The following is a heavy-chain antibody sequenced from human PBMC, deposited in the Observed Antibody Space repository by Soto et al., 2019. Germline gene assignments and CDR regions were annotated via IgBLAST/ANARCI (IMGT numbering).Heavy chain of an antibody. Sequence: SQTLSLTCVISGDSVSSNSAAWNWIRQSPSRGLEWLGSTYYRSKWYSDYAASVESRISVNPDTCKNHFSLQLNSVTPEDTAVYYCARGEQYSGKIFDYWGQGTLVTVSS. CDR1: GDSVSSNSAA. CDR3: ARGEQYSGKIFDY. J-gene: IGHJ4*02. CDR2: TYYRSKWYS. D-gene: IGHD1-26*01. V-gene: IGHV6-1*01.